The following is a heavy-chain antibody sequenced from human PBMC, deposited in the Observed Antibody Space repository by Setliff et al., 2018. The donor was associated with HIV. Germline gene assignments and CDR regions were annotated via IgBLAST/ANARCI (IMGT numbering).Heavy chain of an antibody. J-gene: IGHJ1*01. Sequence: VASVKVSCKASGYTFTTYGITWVRQAPGQGLEWMGWISTYNGNTNYAQKFQGRVTMTTVTSTSTAYMELRSLRSDDTAVYYCASRPIDLVTTFYFRHWGQGTLVTVSS. D-gene: IGHD5-12*01. V-gene: IGHV1-18*01. CDR1: GYTFTTYG. CDR2: ISTYNGNT. CDR3: ASRPIDLVTTFYFRH.